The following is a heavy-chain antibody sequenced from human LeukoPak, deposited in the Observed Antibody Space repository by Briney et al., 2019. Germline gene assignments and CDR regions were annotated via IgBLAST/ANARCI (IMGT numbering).Heavy chain of an antibody. J-gene: IGHJ4*02. CDR3: LARTNYYDTGGTDY. Sequence: SGPALVKPTQTLTLTCTFSGFSLSTSGKSVSWIRQPPGKALEWLARIDWDDDKYYITSLKTRLTISRDTSKNQVVLTMTNMDPVDTATYYCLARTNYYDTGGTDYWGQGTLVTVSS. CDR2: IDWDDDK. D-gene: IGHD3-22*01. V-gene: IGHV2-70*11. CDR1: GFSLSTSGKS.